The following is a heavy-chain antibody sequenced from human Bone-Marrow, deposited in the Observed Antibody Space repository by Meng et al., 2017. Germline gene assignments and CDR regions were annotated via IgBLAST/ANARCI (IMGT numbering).Heavy chain of an antibody. J-gene: IGHJ4*02. V-gene: IGHV3-11*04. CDR2: ISSSGSTI. CDR3: ARDSPSIDY. Sequence: GESLKISCAASGFTFSDYYMSWIRQAPGKGLEWVSYISSSGSTIYYADSVKGRFTISRDNAKNSLYLQMISLRAEDTAVYYCARDSPSIDYWGQGTLVTVSS. CDR1: GFTFSDYY.